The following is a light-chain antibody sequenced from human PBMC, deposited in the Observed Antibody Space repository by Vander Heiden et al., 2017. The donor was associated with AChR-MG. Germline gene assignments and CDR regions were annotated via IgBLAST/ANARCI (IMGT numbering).Light chain of an antibody. CDR2: NVS. CDR1: QSVGTN. J-gene: IGKJ3*01. V-gene: IGKV3-15*01. CDR3: QQYNNWPPLFS. Sequence: IVMTQSPATLSVSPGERVTLSCRASQSVGTNLAWYQQKPGQAPRLLIYNVSKRTTGLPARFSGSGSGTDFTLTISSLQSEDFAVYYCQQYNNWPPLFSFGPGTKVDIK.